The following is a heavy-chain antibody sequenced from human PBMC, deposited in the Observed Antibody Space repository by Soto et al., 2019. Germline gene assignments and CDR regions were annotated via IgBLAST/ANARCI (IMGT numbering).Heavy chain of an antibody. CDR1: GGSISSYY. CDR2: IYYSGST. CDR3: ARDHGILDWFDP. J-gene: IGHJ5*02. V-gene: IGHV4-59*01. D-gene: IGHD1-26*01. Sequence: PSETLSLTCTVSGGSISSYYWSRIRQPPGKGLEWIGYIYYSGSTNYNPSLKSRVTISVDTSKNQFSLKLSSVTAADTAVYYCARDHGILDWFDPWGQGTLVTVSS.